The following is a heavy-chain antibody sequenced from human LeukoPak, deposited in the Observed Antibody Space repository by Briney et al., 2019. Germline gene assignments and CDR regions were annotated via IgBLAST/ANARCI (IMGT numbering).Heavy chain of an antibody. CDR1: GGSISRHY. CDR3: AFYSGSYYYYTDV. Sequence: TSETLSLTCTVSGGSISRHYWSWIRQPPGKGLEWIGYIYYNGNTYYHPSLSSRVTISIDTSRTQFSLTLNSVTAADTAVYYCAFYSGSYYYYTDVWGRGTTVTLSS. D-gene: IGHD5-12*01. CDR2: IYYNGNT. J-gene: IGHJ6*03. V-gene: IGHV4-59*11.